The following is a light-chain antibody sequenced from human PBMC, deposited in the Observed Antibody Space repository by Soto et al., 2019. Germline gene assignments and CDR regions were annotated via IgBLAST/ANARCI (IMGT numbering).Light chain of an antibody. CDR1: QSVLYSSNNKNY. Sequence: DIVMTQSPDSLAVSLGERATINCKSSQSVLYSSNNKNYLAWYQQKPGQPPKLLIYWASTRESGVPGRFSGRGCGTDFTLTISGLQAEAVAVYDYQQYYSTPRTFGRGTKVEIK. V-gene: IGKV4-1*01. CDR3: QQYYSTPRT. CDR2: WAS. J-gene: IGKJ4*01.